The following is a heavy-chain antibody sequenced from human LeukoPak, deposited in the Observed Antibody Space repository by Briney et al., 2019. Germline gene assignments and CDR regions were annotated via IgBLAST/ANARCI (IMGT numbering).Heavy chain of an antibody. J-gene: IGHJ6*03. V-gene: IGHV3-30*03. D-gene: IGHD3-22*01. CDR2: ISYDGSNK. CDR3: ARVNSSGYYSDYYYYMDV. CDR1: GFTFSTYG. Sequence: GGSLRLSCAASGFTFSTYGITWVRQAPGKGLEWVAVISYDGSNKYYADSVKGRFTISRDNSKNTLYLQMNSLRAEDTAVYYCARVNSSGYYSDYYYYMDVWGKGTTVTVSS.